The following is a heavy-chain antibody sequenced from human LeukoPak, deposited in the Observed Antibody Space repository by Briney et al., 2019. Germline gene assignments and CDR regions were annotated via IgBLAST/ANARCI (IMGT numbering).Heavy chain of an antibody. J-gene: IGHJ4*02. Sequence: GRSLRLSCAASGFIFSNYGMHWVRQAPGKRLEWVAVIWNDGSETFHADSVKGRFRIARDNSKNTLYLQMNSLRVEDTAVYYCAKRSGGWSFEYWGQGTLVTLSS. CDR2: IWNDGSET. CDR1: GFIFSNYG. D-gene: IGHD6-19*01. V-gene: IGHV3-33*06. CDR3: AKRSGGWSFEY.